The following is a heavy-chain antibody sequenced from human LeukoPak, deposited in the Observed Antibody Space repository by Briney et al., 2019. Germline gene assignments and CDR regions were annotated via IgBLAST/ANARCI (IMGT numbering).Heavy chain of an antibody. CDR2: ISSSSSYI. V-gene: IGHV3-21*01. D-gene: IGHD5-24*01. J-gene: IGHJ4*02. CDR3: ARVLGDGYNLDY. Sequence: PGRSLRLSCAASAFTFSSYSMNWVRQAPGKGLEWVSSISSSSSYIYYADSVKGRFTISRDNAKNSLYLQMNSLRAEDTAVYYCARVLGDGYNLDYWGQGTLVTVSS. CDR1: AFTFSSYS.